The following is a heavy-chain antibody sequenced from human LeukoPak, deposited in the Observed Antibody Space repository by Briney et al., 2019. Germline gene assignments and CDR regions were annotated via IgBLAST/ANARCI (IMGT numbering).Heavy chain of an antibody. CDR1: GFTFSSYA. CDR3: AKTFTFGGVQDAFDI. CDR2: ISYDGSNK. Sequence: GRSLRLSCAASGFTFSSYAMHWVRQAPGKGLEWVAVISYDGSNKYYADSVKGRFTISRDNSKNTLYLQMNSLRAEDTAVYYCAKTFTFGGVQDAFDIWGQGTMVTVSS. J-gene: IGHJ3*02. V-gene: IGHV3-30-3*02. D-gene: IGHD3-16*01.